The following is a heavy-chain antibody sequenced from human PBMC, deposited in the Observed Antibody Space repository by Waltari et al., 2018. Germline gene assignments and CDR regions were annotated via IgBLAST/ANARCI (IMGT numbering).Heavy chain of an antibody. CDR1: GGSISSGGYC. CDR3: ARDVAAAGTVDY. CDR2: IYYSGST. J-gene: IGHJ4*02. Sequence: QVQLQESGPGLVKPSQTLSLTCTVSGGSISSGGYCWSWIRQHPGKGLEWIGYIYYSGSTYYNPSLKSRVTISVDTSKNQFSLKLSSVTAADTAVYYCARDVAAAGTVDYWGQGTLVTVSS. D-gene: IGHD6-13*01. V-gene: IGHV4-31*03.